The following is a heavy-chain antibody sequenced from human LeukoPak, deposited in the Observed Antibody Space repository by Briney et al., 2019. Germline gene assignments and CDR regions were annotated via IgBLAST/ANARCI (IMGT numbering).Heavy chain of an antibody. CDR2: IYHSGST. Sequence: SETLSLTCAVSGGSISSGGYSWRWSRQPPGKGLEWIGYIYHSGSTYYNPSLKSRVTISGDRSKNQFSLKLSSVTAADTAVYYCARTLPGRIILVDWGQGILLTVSS. V-gene: IGHV4-30-2*01. D-gene: IGHD2-8*02. CDR1: GGSISSGGYS. J-gene: IGHJ4*02. CDR3: ARTLPGRIILVD.